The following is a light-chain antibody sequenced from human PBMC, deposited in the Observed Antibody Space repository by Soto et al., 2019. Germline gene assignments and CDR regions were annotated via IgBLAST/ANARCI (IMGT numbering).Light chain of an antibody. V-gene: IGKV1D-8*01. Sequence: VIWMTQSPSLLSASTGDRVTISFRMSQGISSYLAWYQHKPGKAPELLIYAASTLQSGVPSRFSVSGSETAFSLTISCLQSEDCATYYSQQYYTSPRTFGQWTKVEIK. CDR1: QGISSY. CDR3: QQYYTSPRT. CDR2: AAS. J-gene: IGKJ1*01.